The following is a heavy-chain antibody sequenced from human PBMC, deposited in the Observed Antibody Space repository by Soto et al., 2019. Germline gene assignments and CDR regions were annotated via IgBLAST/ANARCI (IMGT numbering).Heavy chain of an antibody. CDR2: INPSGGNT. D-gene: IGHD3-22*01. V-gene: IGHV1-46*03. CDR1: GYTVPSYD. Sequence: QVQLVQSGAEVKKPGASVKVYCKASGYTVPSYDMHWVRQAPGQGLEWMGIINPSGGNTSYAQKFQGRVTMTRDTSTSTIYMEMSSLRSEDTAVYYCARMIEPSYWGQGTLVTVSS. J-gene: IGHJ4*02. CDR3: ARMIEPSY.